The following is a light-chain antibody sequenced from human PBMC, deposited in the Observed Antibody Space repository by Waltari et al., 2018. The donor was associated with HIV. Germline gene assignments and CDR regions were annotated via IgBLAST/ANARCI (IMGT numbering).Light chain of an antibody. J-gene: IGLJ3*02. Sequence: NFMLTQPHSVSASPGKTVTISCTGSSGRVARHYVQWYQQRPGSAPTTVIYKDDQRPSGVPDRFSGSINSSSNSASLTISGLKTEDEADYYCQSFHGITAVFGGGTKLTVL. CDR2: KDD. CDR1: SGRVARHY. V-gene: IGLV6-57*02. CDR3: QSFHGITAV.